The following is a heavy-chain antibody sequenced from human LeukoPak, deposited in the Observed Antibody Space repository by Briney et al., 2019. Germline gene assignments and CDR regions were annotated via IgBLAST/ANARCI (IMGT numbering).Heavy chain of an antibody. CDR3: AKYISGYFDY. CDR2: ISSGVTTI. CDR1: GFTFSDEY. V-gene: IGHV3-11*04. J-gene: IGHJ4*02. Sequence: SGGSLRLSCAASGFTFSDEYMSWIRQAPGKGLEWISYISSGVTTISYADSVKGRFTISRDNAKHTLTLQMNSLRVEDTAVYYCAKYISGYFDYWGQGTLVTASS. D-gene: IGHD2-15*01.